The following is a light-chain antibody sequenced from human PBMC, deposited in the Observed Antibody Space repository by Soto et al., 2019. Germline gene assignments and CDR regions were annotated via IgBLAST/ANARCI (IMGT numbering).Light chain of an antibody. CDR2: RND. Sequence: QSVLTQPPSASGTPGQRVTISCSGSSSNIGSNYVYWYRQLPGTAPNVLIYRNDERPSGVPDRFSGSKSGSSASLAISGLRSEDEADYYCSAWDDSLSGPVFGRGTQLPS. V-gene: IGLV1-47*01. CDR1: SSNIGSNY. CDR3: SAWDDSLSGPV. J-gene: IGLJ3*02.